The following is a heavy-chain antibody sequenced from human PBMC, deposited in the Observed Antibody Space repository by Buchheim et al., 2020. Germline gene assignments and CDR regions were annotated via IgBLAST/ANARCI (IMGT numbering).Heavy chain of an antibody. CDR2: IYYSGSP. CDR1: GGSISSGGYY. J-gene: IGHJ2*01. Sequence: QVQLQESGPGLVKPSQTLSLTCTVSGGSISSGGYYWSWIRQHPGKGLEWIGYIYYSGSPYYNPSLKSRVTISVDTSKNQFSLKLSSVTAADTAVYYCARTQLPSLAVAETDWYFDLWGRGTL. D-gene: IGHD6-19*01. CDR3: ARTQLPSLAVAETDWYFDL. V-gene: IGHV4-31*03.